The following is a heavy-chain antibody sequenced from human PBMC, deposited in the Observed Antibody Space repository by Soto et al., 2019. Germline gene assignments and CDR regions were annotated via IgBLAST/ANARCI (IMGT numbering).Heavy chain of an antibody. CDR1: GGSFSGYY. D-gene: IGHD6-19*01. V-gene: IGHV4-34*01. J-gene: IGHJ4*02. Sequence: SETLSLTCAVYGGSFSGYYWSWIRQPPGKGLEWIGEINHSGSTNYNPSLKSRVTISVDTSKNQFSLKLSSVTAADTAVYYCARVGEGVSSGPKHFDYWGQGTLVTVSS. CDR2: INHSGST. CDR3: ARVGEGVSSGPKHFDY.